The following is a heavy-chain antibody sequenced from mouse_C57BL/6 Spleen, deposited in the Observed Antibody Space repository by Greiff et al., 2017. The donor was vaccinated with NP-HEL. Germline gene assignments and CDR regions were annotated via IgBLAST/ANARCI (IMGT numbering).Heavy chain of an antibody. CDR2: IDPEDGDT. CDR1: GFNIKDYY. D-gene: IGHD2-4*01. Sequence: VHVKQSGAELVRPGASVKLSCTASGFNIKDYYMHWVKQRPEQGLEWIGRIDPEDGDTEYAPKFQGKATMTADTSSNTAYLQLSSLTSEDTVVYYCTSIYYDYSSVDYYAMDYWGQGTSVTVSS. CDR3: TSIYYDYSSVDYYAMDY. V-gene: IGHV14-1*01. J-gene: IGHJ4*01.